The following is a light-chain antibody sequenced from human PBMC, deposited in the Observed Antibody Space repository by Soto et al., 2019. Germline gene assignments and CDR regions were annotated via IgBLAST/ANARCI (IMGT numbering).Light chain of an antibody. J-gene: IGKJ5*01. Sequence: IVLTQSPCTLPWSPLEISTLCGRGSQSVSSYLAWYQQKPGQAPRLLIYDASNRATGIPARFSGSGSGTDFTLTISSLEPEDFALYYCQQRNTWPPITFGQGTRLEI. CDR2: DAS. V-gene: IGKV3-11*01. CDR1: QSVSSY. CDR3: QQRNTWPPIT.